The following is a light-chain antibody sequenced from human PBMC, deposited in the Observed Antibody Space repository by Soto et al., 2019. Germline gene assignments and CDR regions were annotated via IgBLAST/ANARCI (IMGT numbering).Light chain of an antibody. Sequence: VFTQSPGTLSLSPGERATLSCRASQSVGSIYLAWYQQKPGQAPRLLIHGASNRASGIPDRFSGSGSGTDFTLTISRLEPEDFAVYYCQQYGGSPRTFGQGTKVDI. CDR1: QSVGSIY. CDR3: QQYGGSPRT. CDR2: GAS. J-gene: IGKJ1*01. V-gene: IGKV3-20*01.